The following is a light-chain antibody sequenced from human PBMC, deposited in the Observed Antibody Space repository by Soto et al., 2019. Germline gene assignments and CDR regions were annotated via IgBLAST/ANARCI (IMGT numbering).Light chain of an antibody. V-gene: IGKV1-39*01. CDR3: QQSYSTPRT. Sequence: DIQMTQSPSPLSSSVGDRFTITCRASQTISTYLNWYQQKPGKAPKLLIYGASSLQSGVPSRFSGSGSGTDFTLTISSLQPEDFATYYCQQSYSTPRTFGQGTRLEV. J-gene: IGKJ5*01. CDR1: QTISTY. CDR2: GAS.